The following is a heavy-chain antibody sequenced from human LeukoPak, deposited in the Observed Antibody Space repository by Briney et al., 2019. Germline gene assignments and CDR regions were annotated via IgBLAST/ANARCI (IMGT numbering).Heavy chain of an antibody. CDR2: IKQDGSKK. V-gene: IGHV3-7*01. J-gene: IGHJ6*02. D-gene: IGHD2-15*01. Sequence: GGSLRLSCAASGFTFSSYWMSWVRQAPGKGLDWVAKIKQDGSKKYYVESVKGRFTISTDNAKSSLYLQMNSLRAEDTAVYYCARTYFGATPVSYGMDVWGQGTTVTVSS. CDR1: GFTFSSYW. CDR3: ARTYFGATPVSYGMDV.